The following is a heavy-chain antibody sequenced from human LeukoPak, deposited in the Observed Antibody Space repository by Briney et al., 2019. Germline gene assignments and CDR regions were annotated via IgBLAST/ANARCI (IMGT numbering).Heavy chain of an antibody. V-gene: IGHV3-7*01. CDR1: GFSFSSYW. J-gene: IGHJ4*02. Sequence: GGSLRLSCAASGFSFSSYWMSWVRQAPGKGLEWVANIKEDGSEKNYVDSVKGRFTISRDNAKNSLYLQMNSLRAEDTPVYYCERTDSSPRTFDYWGQGTLVTVSS. CDR2: IKEDGSEK. D-gene: IGHD3-22*01. CDR3: ERTDSSPRTFDY.